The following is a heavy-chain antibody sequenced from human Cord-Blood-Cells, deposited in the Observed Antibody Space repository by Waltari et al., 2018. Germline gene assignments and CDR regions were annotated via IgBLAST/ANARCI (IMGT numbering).Heavy chain of an antibody. J-gene: IGHJ3*02. Sequence: QLQLQESGPGLVKPSETLSLTYTVPGGSISSSSYYWGWIRQPPGKGLEGIGSIYYSGSTYYNPSLKSRVTISVDTSKNQFSLKLSSVTAADTAVYYCARRGRYCSSTSCYEYAFDIWGQGTMVTVSS. V-gene: IGHV4-39*01. CDR2: IYYSGST. CDR1: GGSISSSSYY. CDR3: ARRGRYCSSTSCYEYAFDI. D-gene: IGHD2-2*01.